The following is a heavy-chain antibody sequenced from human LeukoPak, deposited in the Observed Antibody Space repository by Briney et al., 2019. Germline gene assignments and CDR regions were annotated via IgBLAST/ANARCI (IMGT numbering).Heavy chain of an antibody. CDR1: GFTFSGYT. J-gene: IGHJ4*02. CDR2: ISGTSGSI. CDR3: ARGVMATITFDY. Sequence: GGSLRLSCAASGFTFSGYTMTWVRQAPGKGLEWVSSISGTSGSIYYAASLKGRFTISRDNAKNSLYLQMNSLRAEDTALYYCARGVMATITFDYWGQGTLVTVSS. V-gene: IGHV3-21*01. D-gene: IGHD5-24*01.